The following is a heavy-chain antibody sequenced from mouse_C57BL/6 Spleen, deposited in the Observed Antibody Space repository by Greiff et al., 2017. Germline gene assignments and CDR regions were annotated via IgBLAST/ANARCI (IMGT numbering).Heavy chain of an antibody. CDR2: ISSGGSYT. CDR3: ARQPNSYFDY. J-gene: IGHJ2*01. Sequence: EVQGVESGGDLVKPGGSLKLSCAASGFTFSSYGMSWVRQTPDKRLAWVATISSGGSYTYYPDSVKGRFTISRDNAKNTLYLQMSSLKSEDTAMYYCARQPNSYFDYWGQGTTLTVSS. CDR1: GFTFSSYG. V-gene: IGHV5-6*01.